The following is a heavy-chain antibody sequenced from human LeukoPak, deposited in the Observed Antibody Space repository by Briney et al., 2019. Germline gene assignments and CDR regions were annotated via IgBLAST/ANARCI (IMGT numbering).Heavy chain of an antibody. J-gene: IGHJ4*02. D-gene: IGHD3-10*01. CDR2: IKSKTDGGTT. CDR1: GFTFGDYA. V-gene: IGHV3-15*01. Sequence: GRSLRLSCRGSGFTFGDYALSWVRQAPGKGLEWVGRIKSKTDGGTTDYAAPVKGRFTISRDDSKDTLYLQMNSLKTEDTAVYYCTALWFGEFGYWGQGTLVTVSS. CDR3: TALWFGEFGY.